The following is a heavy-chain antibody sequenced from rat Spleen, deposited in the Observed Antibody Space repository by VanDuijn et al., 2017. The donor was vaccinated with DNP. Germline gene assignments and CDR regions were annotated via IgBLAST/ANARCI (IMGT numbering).Heavy chain of an antibody. V-gene: IGHV5S10*01. Sequence: EVQLVESGGGLVQPGRSLKLSCAASGFTFSDYYMAWVRQAPKKGLEWVATIIYDVSRTYYRDSVKGRFTISRDNAKSTLYLQMDSLRSEDTATYYCATQGQLGITWFAYWGQGTLVTVSS. D-gene: IGHD1-10*01. CDR2: IIYDVSRT. CDR1: GFTFSDYY. CDR3: ATQGQLGITWFAY. J-gene: IGHJ3*01.